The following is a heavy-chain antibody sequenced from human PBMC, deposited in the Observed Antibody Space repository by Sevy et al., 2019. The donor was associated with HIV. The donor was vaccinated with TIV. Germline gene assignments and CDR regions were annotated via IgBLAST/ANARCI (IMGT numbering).Heavy chain of an antibody. CDR2: IYHSGST. D-gene: IGHD6-19*01. CDR3: ARDPGSSVCYPMYNWFDP. V-gene: IGHV4-38-2*02. CDR1: GYSISSRYY. Sequence: SETLSLTCTVSGYSISSRYYWGWNRQPPGKGLECIGSIYHSGSTYYNPSLKSRVTISVDTSKNQFSLKLSSVTAAYTAVYYCARDPGSSVCYPMYNWFDPWGQGTLVTVSS. J-gene: IGHJ5*02.